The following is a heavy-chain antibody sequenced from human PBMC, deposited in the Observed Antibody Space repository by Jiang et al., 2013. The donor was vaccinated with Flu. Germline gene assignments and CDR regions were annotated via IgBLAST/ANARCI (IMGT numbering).Heavy chain of an antibody. J-gene: IGHJ4*02. CDR1: GYSFTSYG. Sequence: GAEVKKPGASVKVSCKASGYSFTSYGISWVRQAPGQGLEWVGWISGYNGKTSYVESLQGRVTLTTDTSTSTAYMELRSLRSDDTAVYSCARDAASMTVAGGIDFWGPGTWSPSPQ. CDR2: ISGYNGKT. V-gene: IGHV1-18*01. CDR3: ARDAASMTVAGGIDF. D-gene: IGHD6-19*01.